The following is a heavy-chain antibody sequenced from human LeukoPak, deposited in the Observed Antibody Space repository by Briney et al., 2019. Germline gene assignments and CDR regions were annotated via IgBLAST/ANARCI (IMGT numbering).Heavy chain of an antibody. V-gene: IGHV1-46*01. CDR3: ARDLGGGGDAFDI. CDR1: GYTFTGYY. J-gene: IGHJ3*02. D-gene: IGHD3-3*01. Sequence: ASVKVSCKASGYTFTGYYMHWVRQAPGQGLEWMGIINPSGGSTSYAQKFQGRVTMTRDTSTSTVYMELSSLRSEDTAVYYCARDLGGGGDAFDIWGQGTMVTVSS. CDR2: INPSGGST.